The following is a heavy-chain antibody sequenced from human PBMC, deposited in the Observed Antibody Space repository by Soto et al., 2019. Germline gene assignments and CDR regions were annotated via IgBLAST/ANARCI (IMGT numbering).Heavy chain of an antibody. CDR2: ISAYNGNT. Sequence: GASVKVSCKASGYTFTSYGISWVRQAPGQGLEWMGWISAYNGNTDYAQKLQGRVTMTTDTSTSTAYMELRSLRSDDTAVYYCARDPSIRFLEWLSGPEESWFDPWGQGTLVTVSS. J-gene: IGHJ5*02. CDR1: GYTFTSYG. V-gene: IGHV1-18*01. CDR3: ARDPSIRFLEWLSGPEESWFDP. D-gene: IGHD3-3*01.